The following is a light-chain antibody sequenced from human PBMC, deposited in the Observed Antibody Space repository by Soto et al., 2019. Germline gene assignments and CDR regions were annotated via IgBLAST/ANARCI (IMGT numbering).Light chain of an antibody. V-gene: IGKV3-20*01. J-gene: IGKJ2*01. CDR2: AAS. CDR3: QQYGSSSYT. Sequence: EIVLTQSPGTLSLSPGERATLSCRASQSISSSYLAWYQQKPGQAPRLLIYAASSRATGIPDRFSGSGSGKDFTLTIRRLEPEYVAVYYCQQYGSSSYTFGQGTQLEIK. CDR1: QSISSSY.